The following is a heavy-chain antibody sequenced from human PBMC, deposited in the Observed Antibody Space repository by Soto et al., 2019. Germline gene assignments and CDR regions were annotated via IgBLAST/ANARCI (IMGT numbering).Heavy chain of an antibody. Sequence: QVQLVESGGGVVQPGRSLRLSCAASGFTFSSYAMHWVRQAPGKGLEWVAVISYDGSNKYYADSVKGRFTISRDNSKNPLYLQMNSLRAEDTAVYYCARGWTTVTTPVDDWGQGTLVTVSS. V-gene: IGHV3-30-3*01. CDR3: ARGWTTVTTPVDD. J-gene: IGHJ4*02. CDR2: ISYDGSNK. CDR1: GFTFSSYA. D-gene: IGHD4-4*01.